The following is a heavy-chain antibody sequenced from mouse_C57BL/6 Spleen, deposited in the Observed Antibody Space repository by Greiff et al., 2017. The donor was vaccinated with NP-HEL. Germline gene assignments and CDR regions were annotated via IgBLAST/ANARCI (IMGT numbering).Heavy chain of an antibody. J-gene: IGHJ4*01. CDR2: IRLKSDNYAT. V-gene: IGHV6-3*01. CDR1: GFTFSNYW. CDR3: TEGDYAMDY. Sequence: EVKVEESGGGLVQPGGSMKLSCVASGFTFSNYWMNWVRQSPEKGLEWVAQIRLKSDNYATHYAESVKGRFTISRDDSKSSVYLQMNNLRAEDTGIYYCTEGDYAMDYWGQGTSVTVSS.